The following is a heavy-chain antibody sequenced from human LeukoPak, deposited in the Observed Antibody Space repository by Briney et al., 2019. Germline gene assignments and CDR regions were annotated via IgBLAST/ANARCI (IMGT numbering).Heavy chain of an antibody. Sequence: SETLSLTCTVSGGSISSYYWSWIRQPPGKGLEWIGYIYYSGSTNYNPSLKSRVIISVDTSKNQFSLKLSSVTAADTAVYYCARGEGSSSSDYYYYYYGMDVWGQGTTVTVSS. J-gene: IGHJ6*02. V-gene: IGHV4-59*01. D-gene: IGHD6-6*01. CDR2: IYYSGST. CDR1: GGSISSYY. CDR3: ARGEGSSSSDYYYYYYGMDV.